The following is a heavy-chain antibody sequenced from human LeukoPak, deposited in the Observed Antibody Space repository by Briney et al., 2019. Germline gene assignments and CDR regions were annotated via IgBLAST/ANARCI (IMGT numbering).Heavy chain of an antibody. J-gene: IGHJ5*02. D-gene: IGHD6-13*01. CDR2: IYYSGST. CDR3: AKDAIAAADPVSWFDP. V-gene: IGHV4-31*03. CDR1: GGSISSGGYY. Sequence: SETLSLTCTVSGGSISSGGYYWSWIRQHPGKGLEWIGYIYYSGSTYYNPSLKSRVTISVDTSKNQFSLKLSSVTAADTAVYYCAKDAIAAADPVSWFDPWGQGTLVTVSS.